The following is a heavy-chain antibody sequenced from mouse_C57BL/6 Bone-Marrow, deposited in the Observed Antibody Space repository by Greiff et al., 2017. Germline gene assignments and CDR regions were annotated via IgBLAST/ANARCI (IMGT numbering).Heavy chain of an antibody. Sequence: EVKLMESGGGLVQPGESLKLSCESNEYEFPSHDMSWVRKTPEKRLELVAAINSDGGSTYYPDTMERRFIISRDNTKKTLYLQMSSLRSEDTALYYYARHAHYYGSSYAMYYCGQETPVTVSS. J-gene: IGHJ4*01. CDR3: ARHAHYYGSSYAMYY. V-gene: IGHV5-2*01. D-gene: IGHD1-1*01. CDR1: EYEFPSHD. CDR2: INSDGGST.